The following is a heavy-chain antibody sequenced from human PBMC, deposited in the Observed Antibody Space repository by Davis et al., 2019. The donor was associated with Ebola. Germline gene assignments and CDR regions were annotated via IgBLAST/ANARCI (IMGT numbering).Heavy chain of an antibody. CDR3: ARGHTYGRWDDWFDP. CDR1: GYTFAAHY. Sequence: AASVKVSCKASGYTFAAHYIHWVRQAPGQGLEWMGRINPNFGGKIYAQKFQDRVTLTIDTSINTAYMELDSLRSDDTAVYYCARGHTYGRWDDWFDPCGQGTLVTVSS. J-gene: IGHJ5*02. V-gene: IGHV1-2*06. CDR2: INPNFGGK. D-gene: IGHD1-26*01.